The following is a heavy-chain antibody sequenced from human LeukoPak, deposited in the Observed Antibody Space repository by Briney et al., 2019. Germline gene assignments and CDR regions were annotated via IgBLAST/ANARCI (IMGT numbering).Heavy chain of an antibody. CDR1: GGSISSYY. V-gene: IGHV4-59*01. D-gene: IGHD2-21*01. Sequence: PSETLSLTCTVSGGSISSYYWSWLRQPPGKGLEWIGYIYYSGSTNYNPSLKSRVTISVDTSKNQFSLKLSSVTAADTAAYYCARVRAVDWWFDPWGQGTLVTVSS. J-gene: IGHJ5*02. CDR2: IYYSGST. CDR3: ARVRAVDWWFDP.